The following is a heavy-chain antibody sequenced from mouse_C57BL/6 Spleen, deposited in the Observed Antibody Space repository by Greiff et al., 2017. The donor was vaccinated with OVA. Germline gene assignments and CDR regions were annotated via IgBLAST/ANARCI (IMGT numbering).Heavy chain of an antibody. CDR1: GFTFSSYG. CDR2: ISSGGSYT. Sequence: DVKLVESGGDLVKPGGSLKLSCAASGFTFSSYGMSWVRQTPDKRLEWVATISSGGSYTYYPDSVKGRFTISRDNAKNTLYLQMSSLKSEDTAMYYCAPVYDSPYFDGWGTGTTVTVSS. CDR3: APVYDSPYFDG. D-gene: IGHD2-3*01. V-gene: IGHV5-6*02. J-gene: IGHJ1*03.